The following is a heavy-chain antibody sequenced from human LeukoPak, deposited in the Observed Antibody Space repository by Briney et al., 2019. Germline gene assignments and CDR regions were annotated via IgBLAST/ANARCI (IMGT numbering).Heavy chain of an antibody. J-gene: IGHJ4*02. CDR2: ISTSSSYM. CDR3: ARTTDYSSGFDY. D-gene: IGHD6-19*01. CDR1: EFTFSRYS. Sequence: GGSLRLSCAASEFTFSRYSMNWVRQAPGKGLEWVSSISTSSSYMFYAASVKGRFTISRDNAKNSLYLQMNSLRADDTAVYYCARTTDYSSGFDYWGQGALVTVSS. V-gene: IGHV3-21*01.